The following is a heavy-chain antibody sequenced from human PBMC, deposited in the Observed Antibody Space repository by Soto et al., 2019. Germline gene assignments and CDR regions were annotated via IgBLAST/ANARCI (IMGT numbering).Heavy chain of an antibody. CDR3: TRSISYPYCFDY. V-gene: IGHV3-9*03. D-gene: IGHD2-2*02. J-gene: IGHJ4*02. CDR2: ISWNSGSI. CDR1: GFTFDDYA. Sequence: EVQLVESGGGLVQPGRSLRLSCAASGFTFDDYAMHWVRQAPGKGLEWVSGISWNSGSIGYADSVKGRFTISRDNAKNFLYLQMNSLRAEDMALYYCTRSISYPYCFDYWGQGTLVTVSS.